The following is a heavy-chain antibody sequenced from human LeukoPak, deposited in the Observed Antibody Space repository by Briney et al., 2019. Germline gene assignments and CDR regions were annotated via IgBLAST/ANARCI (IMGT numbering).Heavy chain of an antibody. CDR2: INPSGGST. Sequence: WASVKVSCKASGYTFSSYGISWVRQAPGQGLEWMGIINPSGGSTSYAQKFQGRVTMTRDMSTSTVYMELSSLRSEDTAVYYCARDRGTVTAAGGAFDIWGQGTMVTVSS. CDR3: ARDRGTVTAAGGAFDI. CDR1: GYTFSSYG. D-gene: IGHD4-17*01. J-gene: IGHJ3*02. V-gene: IGHV1-46*01.